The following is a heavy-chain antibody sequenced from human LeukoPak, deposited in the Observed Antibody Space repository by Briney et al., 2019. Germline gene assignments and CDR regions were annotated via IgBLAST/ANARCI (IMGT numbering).Heavy chain of an antibody. J-gene: IGHJ4*02. CDR3: ARGSSTGWPDYFDY. CDR1: GFTLSTYW. V-gene: IGHV3-74*01. D-gene: IGHD2-2*01. Sequence: GGSLRLSCAASGFTLSTYWMHWVRQAPGKGLLWVSRINGDGRDTPYADSVKGRSTISRDNAKNTLYLQMNSLRAEDTAVYYCARGSSTGWPDYFDYWGRGTLVTVSS. CDR2: INGDGRDT.